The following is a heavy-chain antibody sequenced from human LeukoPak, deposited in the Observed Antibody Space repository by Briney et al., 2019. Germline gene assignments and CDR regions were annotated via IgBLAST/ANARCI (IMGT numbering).Heavy chain of an antibody. J-gene: IGHJ5*02. CDR2: ISGSGGST. CDR1: GFTFSDHG. V-gene: IGHV3-23*01. Sequence: PGGSLRLSCAASGFTFSDHGMNWVRQAPGKGLEWVSAISGSGGSTYYADSVKGRFTISRDNSKNTLYLQMNSLRAEDTAVYYCAKFASENWFDPWGQGTLVTVSS. CDR3: AKFASENWFDP.